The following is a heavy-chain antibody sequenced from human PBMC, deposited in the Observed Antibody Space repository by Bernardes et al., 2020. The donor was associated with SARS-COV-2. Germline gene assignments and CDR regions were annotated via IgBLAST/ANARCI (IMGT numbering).Heavy chain of an antibody. Sequence: VGSLRLSCAASGFTFSSNWMHWVRQAPGKGLVWVSRIKSDGSSTRYADSVKGRFTISRDNAQNTLYLQMNSLRAEDTAVYYCARGRGSGTSYGLDVWGQGTTVTVSS. CDR2: IKSDGSST. J-gene: IGHJ6*02. V-gene: IGHV3-74*01. CDR3: ARGRGSGTSYGLDV. CDR1: GFTFSSNW. D-gene: IGHD2-2*01.